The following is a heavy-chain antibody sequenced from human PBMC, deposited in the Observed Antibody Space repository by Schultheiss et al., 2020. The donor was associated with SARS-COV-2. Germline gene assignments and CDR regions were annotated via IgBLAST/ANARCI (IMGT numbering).Heavy chain of an antibody. CDR2: ISWNSGSI. V-gene: IGHV3-9*01. J-gene: IGHJ3*02. CDR1: GFTFDDYA. Sequence: GGSLRLSCAASGFTFDDYAMHWVRQAPGKGLEWVSGISWNSGSIGYADSVKGRFTISRDNAKNSLYLQMNSLRAEDTALYYCAKDSRDLVAIDPGAFDIWGQGTMVTVSS. CDR3: AKDSRDLVAIDPGAFDI. D-gene: IGHD5-12*01.